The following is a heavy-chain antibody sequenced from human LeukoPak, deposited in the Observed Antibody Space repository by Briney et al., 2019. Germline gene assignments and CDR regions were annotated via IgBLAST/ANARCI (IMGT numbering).Heavy chain of an antibody. V-gene: IGHV3-53*01. D-gene: IGHD2-21*02. J-gene: IGHJ4*02. CDR2: IYSDGST. CDR1: GLSVSSDY. Sequence: GGSLRLSCAASGLSVSSDYMSWVRQAPGQGLEWVSVIYSDGSTYYTDSVKGRFTISRDNSKNTLHLQMNSIIVEDTAVYYCARGGGAFCGSDCHRNFDFWGQGTLVTVSS. CDR3: ARGGGAFCGSDCHRNFDF.